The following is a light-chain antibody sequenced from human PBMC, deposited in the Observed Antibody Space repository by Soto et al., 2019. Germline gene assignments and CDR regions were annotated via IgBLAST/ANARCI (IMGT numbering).Light chain of an antibody. CDR2: EVS. V-gene: IGLV2-14*01. Sequence: QSALTQPASVSGSPGQSITISCTGTNSDVGGYNYVSWYQQHPGKAPKLVIYEVSNRPSGVSNRFSGSKSGNTASLTISGLQAEDEADFYCSSYTGSGTLYVLGTGTKVTVL. CDR3: SSYTGSGTLYV. CDR1: NSDVGGYNY. J-gene: IGLJ1*01.